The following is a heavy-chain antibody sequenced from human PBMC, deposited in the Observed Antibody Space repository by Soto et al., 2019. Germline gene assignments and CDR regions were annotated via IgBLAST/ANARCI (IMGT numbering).Heavy chain of an antibody. Sequence: ASVKVSCKASGYPFDTYAITWVRQAPGQGLEWVGWISTNSGNTYYAQNFQGRVTLTTDTSTTTAYMEFRSLTSDDTAIYYCARTYNWNSEGFDHWGQGTLVTVSS. CDR2: ISTNSGNT. CDR3: ARTYNWNSEGFDH. J-gene: IGHJ4*02. D-gene: IGHD1-7*01. V-gene: IGHV1-18*04. CDR1: GYPFDTYA.